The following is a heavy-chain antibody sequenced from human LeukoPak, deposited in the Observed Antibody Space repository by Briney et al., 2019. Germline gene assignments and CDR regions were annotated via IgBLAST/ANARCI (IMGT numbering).Heavy chain of an antibody. D-gene: IGHD2-2*01. V-gene: IGHV3-23*01. Sequence: PGGSLRLSCAASGFTFVNYAMTWVRQAPGQGLECVSVTTGSGGSTNYADSVKGRFTISRDNSKNTLYLQMNSLRAEDTAVYYCARAMRGYQLLPDYWGQGTLVTVSS. CDR1: GFTFVNYA. CDR2: TTGSGGST. CDR3: ARAMRGYQLLPDY. J-gene: IGHJ4*02.